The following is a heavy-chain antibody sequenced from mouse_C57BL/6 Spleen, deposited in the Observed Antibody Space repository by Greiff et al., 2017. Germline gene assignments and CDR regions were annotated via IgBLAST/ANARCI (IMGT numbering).Heavy chain of an antibody. CDR3: ARLTRGYFDY. CDR1: GYTFTSYW. CDR2: IDPSDSYT. J-gene: IGHJ2*01. Sequence: QVQLQQPGAELVKPGASVKLSCKASGYTFTSYWMQWVKQRPGQGLEWIGEIDPSDSYTNYNQKFKGKATLTVDTSSSTAYMPLSSLTSEDSAVYYSARLTRGYFDYWGQGTTLTVSS. V-gene: IGHV1-50*01.